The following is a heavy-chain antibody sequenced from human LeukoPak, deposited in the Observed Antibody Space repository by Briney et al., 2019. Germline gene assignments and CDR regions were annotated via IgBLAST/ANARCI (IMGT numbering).Heavy chain of an antibody. CDR3: ARVEEMGATRLGDY. V-gene: IGHV1-18*01. CDR2: ITTYNGDT. D-gene: IGHD1-26*01. J-gene: IGHJ4*02. Sequence: ASVKVSCEASGYIFTTYGVSWVRQAPGQGLEWLGWITTYNGDTNYAQNLQGRVTMTRDMSTSTVYMELSSLRSEDTAVYYCARVEEMGATRLGDYWGQGTLVTVSS. CDR1: GYIFTTYG.